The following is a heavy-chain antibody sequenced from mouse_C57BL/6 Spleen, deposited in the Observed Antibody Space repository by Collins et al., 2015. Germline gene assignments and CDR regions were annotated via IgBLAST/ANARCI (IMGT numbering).Heavy chain of an antibody. Sequence: DVQLQESGPGLVKPSQSLSLTCSVTGYSITSGYYWNWIRQFPGNKLEWMGYISYDGSNNYNPSLKNRISITRDTSKNQFFLKLNSVTTEDTATYYCAREGYYYGSRGYFDVWGTGTTVTVSS. J-gene: IGHJ1*03. D-gene: IGHD1-1*01. CDR1: GYSITSGYY. CDR3: AREGYYYGSRGYFDV. V-gene: IGHV3-6*01. CDR2: ISYDGSN.